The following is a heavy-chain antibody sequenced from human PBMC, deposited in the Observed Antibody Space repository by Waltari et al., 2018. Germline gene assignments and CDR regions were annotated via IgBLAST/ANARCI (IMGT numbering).Heavy chain of an antibody. CDR3: ARHYDSSGIDY. CDR2: IYYSGST. V-gene: IGHV4-39*01. D-gene: IGHD3-22*01. Sequence: QLQLQESGPGLVKPSETLSLTCTVSGGSISSSSYYCGWIRQPPGKGLEWIGSIYYSGSTYYNPSLKSRVTISVDTSKNQFSLKLSSVTAADTAVYYCARHYDSSGIDYWGQGTLVTVSS. J-gene: IGHJ4*02. CDR1: GGSISSSSYY.